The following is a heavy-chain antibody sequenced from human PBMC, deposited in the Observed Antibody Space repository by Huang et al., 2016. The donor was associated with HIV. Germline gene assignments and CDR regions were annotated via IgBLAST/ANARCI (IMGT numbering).Heavy chain of an antibody. CDR3: ARLPGSITMIRGVITDPY. D-gene: IGHD3-10*01. J-gene: IGHJ4*02. V-gene: IGHV4-39*01. Sequence: QLQLQESGPGLVKPSETLSLTCTVSGCSIRSDNYYWGWIRQPPGKGLEWIGSIYYSGSHYYNPSLNSRVTITVDTSKNQFSLKMRSVTAADTAVYYCARLPGSITMIRGVITDPYWGQGTLVTVSS. CDR1: GCSIRSDNYY. CDR2: IYYSGSH.